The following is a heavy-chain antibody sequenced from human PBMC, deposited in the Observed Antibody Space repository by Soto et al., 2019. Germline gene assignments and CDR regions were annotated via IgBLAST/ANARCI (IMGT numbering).Heavy chain of an antibody. CDR2: FHSSGNT. CDR3: ARHVCGLGDVAYHSCYYGMDV. CDR1: GASFPSCGDY. Sequence: PSATCTVSGASFPSCGDYGAWIRQSPAKGLXWIGSFHSSGNTNYNPSLKSRVGIFVDTSKNQFSLKLRFVNAADKAMFYCARHVCGLGDVAYHSCYYGMDVWGQGTTVTVCS. J-gene: IGHJ6*02. D-gene: IGHD1-26*01. V-gene: IGHV4-39*01.